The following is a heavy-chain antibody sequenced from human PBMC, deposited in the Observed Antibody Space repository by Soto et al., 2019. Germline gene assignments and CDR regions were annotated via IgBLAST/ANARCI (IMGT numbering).Heavy chain of an antibody. Sequence: QVQLVQSGAEVRKPGASVTVSCRSSGDSFNDYYIHWVRQAPGQGFEWMGWINPNGGVTKYAQKFQGWVSMTRDTSIRTVYMQLRRLRSDDTAVYYCAGESGGATATLDYYYFYMDVWGTGTTVTVSS. D-gene: IGHD5-12*01. J-gene: IGHJ6*03. CDR3: AGESGGATATLDYYYFYMDV. CDR2: INPNGGVT. V-gene: IGHV1-2*04. CDR1: GDSFNDYY.